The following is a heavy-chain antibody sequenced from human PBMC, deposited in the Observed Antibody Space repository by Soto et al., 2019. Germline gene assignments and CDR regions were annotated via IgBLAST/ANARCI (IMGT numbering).Heavy chain of an antibody. CDR1: GESFSGYY. V-gene: IGHV4-34*01. CDR3: ALTPSYGMDV. CDR2: INHSGST. J-gene: IGHJ6*02. Sequence: SETLSLTFAVYGESFSGYYWGWIRQPPGKGLEWIGEINHSGSTNYNPSLKSRVTISVDTSKNQFSLKLSSVTAADTAVYYRALTPSYGMDVWGQGTTVTVSS.